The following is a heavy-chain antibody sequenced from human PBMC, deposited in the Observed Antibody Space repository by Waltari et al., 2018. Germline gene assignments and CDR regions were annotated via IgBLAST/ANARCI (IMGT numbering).Heavy chain of an antibody. Sequence: EVQLVESGGGLVQPGGSLRLSCAASGFTFSSYWTHWVRQAPGKGLVWVSRINSDGSSTSYADSVKGRFTISRDNAKNTLYLQMNSLRAEDTAVYYCAREGWFGELSVYYGMDVWGQGTTVTVSS. CDR2: INSDGSST. V-gene: IGHV3-74*01. CDR1: GFTFSSYW. CDR3: AREGWFGELSVYYGMDV. J-gene: IGHJ6*02. D-gene: IGHD3-10*01.